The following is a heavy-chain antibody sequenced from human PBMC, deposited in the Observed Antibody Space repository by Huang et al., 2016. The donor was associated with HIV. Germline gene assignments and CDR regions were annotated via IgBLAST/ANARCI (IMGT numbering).Heavy chain of an antibody. CDR2: SSDYNGNT. CDR3: ARDHWYPLQNWFDL. D-gene: IGHD1-1*01. Sequence: QVELVQSGAEVKRPGASVRVSCKAAGYIFTKYGINWVRQAPGQGLEWMGWSSDYNGNTNYAEKFQGRVTLTRDTSATTAYMELRDVTSADTAVYYCARDHWYPLQNWFDLWGQGTLVTVSS. J-gene: IGHJ5*01. CDR1: GYIFTKYG. V-gene: IGHV1-18*01.